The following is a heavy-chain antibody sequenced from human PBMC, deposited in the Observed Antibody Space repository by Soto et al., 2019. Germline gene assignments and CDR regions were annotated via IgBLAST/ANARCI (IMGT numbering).Heavy chain of an antibody. V-gene: IGHV1-69*06. CDR3: ATSLAARRKPYIWLDA. CDR1: GGTLNSQS. D-gene: IGHD6-6*01. J-gene: IGHJ5*02. Sequence: QVQVFQSGAEVKKPGSSVRVSCKVSGGTLNSQSITWVRQAPGQGLEWMGGIIPMFGTPTDAQKFRGRVTISADTSTSTVYMELRSPSSQDTAVYYCATSLAARRKPYIWLDAWGQGTLVTVSS. CDR2: IIPMFGTP.